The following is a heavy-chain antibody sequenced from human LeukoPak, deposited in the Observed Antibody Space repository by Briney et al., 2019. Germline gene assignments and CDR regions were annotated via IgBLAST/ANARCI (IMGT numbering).Heavy chain of an antibody. CDR3: AKDRYSYAFEYSDS. V-gene: IGHV3-30*04. CDR1: GFTFSYYP. D-gene: IGHD5-18*01. CDR2: ISYDGINK. J-gene: IGHJ4*02. Sequence: PGRSLRLSCAASGFTFSYYPMHWVRQAPGKGLEWVAVISYDGINKYYADSVRGRFTISRDNSKNTLYLQMNSLRAEDTAVYYCAKDRYSYAFEYSDSWGQGTLVTVSS.